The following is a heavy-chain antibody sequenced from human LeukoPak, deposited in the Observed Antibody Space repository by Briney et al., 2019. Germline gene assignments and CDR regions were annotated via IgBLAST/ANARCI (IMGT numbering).Heavy chain of an antibody. CDR3: ATGTIVVTIFDY. V-gene: IGHV1-24*01. J-gene: IGHJ4*02. CDR1: GYTLTELS. CDR2: FDPEDGET. D-gene: IGHD5-12*01. Sequence: ASVKVSCKVSGYTLTELSMHWVRQAPGKGLEWMGGFDPEDGETIYAQKFQGRVTMTEDTSTDTAYMELSSLRSEDTAVYYCATGTIVVTIFDYWGQGTLVTVSS.